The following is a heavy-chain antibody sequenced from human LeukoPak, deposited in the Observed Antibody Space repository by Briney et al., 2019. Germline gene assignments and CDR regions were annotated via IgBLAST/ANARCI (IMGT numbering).Heavy chain of an antibody. D-gene: IGHD6-6*01. J-gene: IGHJ4*02. CDR2: ISYDGSNK. CDR1: GFTFSSHG. V-gene: IGHV3-30*18. Sequence: PGGSLRLSCAASGFTFSSHGMHWVRQAPGKGLEWVAVISYDGSNKYYADSVKGRFTISRDNSKNTLYLQMNSLRAEDTAVYYCAKDSSSSDYFDYWGQGTLVTVSS. CDR3: AKDSSSSDYFDY.